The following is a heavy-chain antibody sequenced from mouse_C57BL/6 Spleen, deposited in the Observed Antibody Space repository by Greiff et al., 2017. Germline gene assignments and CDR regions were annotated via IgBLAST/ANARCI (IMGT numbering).Heavy chain of an antibody. CDR3: ASGSSGAMDY. CDR1: GFTFSSYT. V-gene: IGHV5-9*01. D-gene: IGHD1-1*01. Sequence: VQLKESGGGLVKPGGSLKLSCAASGFTFSSYTMSWVRQTPEKRLEWVATISGGGGNTYYPDSVKGRFTISRDNAKNTLYLQMSSLRSEDTALYYCASGSSGAMDYWGQGTSVTVSS. J-gene: IGHJ4*01. CDR2: ISGGGGNT.